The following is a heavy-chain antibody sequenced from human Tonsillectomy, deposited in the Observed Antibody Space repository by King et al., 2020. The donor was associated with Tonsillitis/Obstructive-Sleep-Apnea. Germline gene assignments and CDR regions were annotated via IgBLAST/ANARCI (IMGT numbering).Heavy chain of an antibody. CDR1: GGSFSGYY. CDR3: ARTYSSNWYDLPQNLPADC. V-gene: IGHV4-34*01. Sequence: QVQLPQWGAGLLKPSETLSLTCAVYGGSFSGYYWSWIRQPPGKGLEWIGEINHSGSTNYNPTLKSRVIISVDTSKNQFSLKLSSVTAADTAVYYCARTYSSNWYDLPQNLPADCWGQGTLVTVSP. D-gene: IGHD6-13*01. J-gene: IGHJ4*02. CDR2: INHSGST.